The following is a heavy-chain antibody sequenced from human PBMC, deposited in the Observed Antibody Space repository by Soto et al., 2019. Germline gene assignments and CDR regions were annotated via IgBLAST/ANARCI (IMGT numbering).Heavy chain of an antibody. J-gene: IGHJ4*02. V-gene: IGHV3-23*01. CDR1: GFTFSSYT. CDR2: SSDRRTGNT. D-gene: IGHD2-21*02. Sequence: PGGSLRLSCAASGFTFSSYTLNWVRRAPGKGLEWVATSSDRRTGNTHYSDSVRGRFTLSRYYSRNILFLQMDSLRADDTALYYCTTWLTAHFDYWGRGTQVTVSS. CDR3: TTWLTAHFDY.